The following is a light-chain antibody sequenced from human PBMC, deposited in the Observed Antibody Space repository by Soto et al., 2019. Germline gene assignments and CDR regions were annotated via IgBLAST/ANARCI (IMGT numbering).Light chain of an antibody. J-gene: IGLJ1*01. Sequence: QSVLTQPASVSGSTGQSITISCTGTSSDVGSYNLVSWYQQHPGKAPKLMIYEVSKRPSGVSNRFSGSKSGNTASLTISGLQAEDEADYYCCSYAGSSTYVFGTGTKLTVL. CDR2: EVS. CDR1: SSDVGSYNL. CDR3: CSYAGSSTYV. V-gene: IGLV2-23*02.